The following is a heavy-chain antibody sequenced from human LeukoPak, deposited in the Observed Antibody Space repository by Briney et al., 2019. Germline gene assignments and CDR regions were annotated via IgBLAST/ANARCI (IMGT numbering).Heavy chain of an antibody. J-gene: IGHJ4*02. V-gene: IGHV1-18*01. CDR2: VSAYTGNT. CDR3: ARDLGRGTYDTSGFHY. D-gene: IGHD3-22*01. CDR1: GYTFGDYG. Sequence: GASVKVSCKASGYTFGDYGITWIRQAPGQGLEWMGWVSAYTGNTNYAQSLQDRVIMIADTSTDTAYMELRSLRPDDTAVYYCARDLGRGTYDTSGFHYWGQGTLVTVSS.